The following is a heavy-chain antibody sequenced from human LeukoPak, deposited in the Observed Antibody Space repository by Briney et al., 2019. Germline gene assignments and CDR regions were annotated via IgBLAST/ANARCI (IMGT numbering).Heavy chain of an antibody. CDR3: ARDKAYYDSSGYGFDY. V-gene: IGHV3-23*01. J-gene: IGHJ4*02. CDR2: ISGSGGST. CDR1: GFTFSSYD. D-gene: IGHD3-22*01. Sequence: GGSLRLSCAASGFTFSSYDMSWVRQAPGKGLEWVSAISGSGGSTYYADSVKGRFTISRDNSKNTLYLQMNSLEAEDTAAYYCARDKAYYDSSGYGFDYWGQGTLVTVSS.